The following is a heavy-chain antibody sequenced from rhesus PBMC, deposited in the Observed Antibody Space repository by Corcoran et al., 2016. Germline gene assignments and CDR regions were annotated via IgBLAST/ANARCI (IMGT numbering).Heavy chain of an antibody. CDR3: ARDLTYSSGWYGFDY. CDR1: GGSISSSY. D-gene: IGHD6-31*01. CDR2: IYGSGSST. Sequence: QLQLQESGPGLVKPSETLSVTCAVSGGSISSSYWSWIRQAPGKGLEWIRSIYGSGSSTNYNPSLKSRVDLSVDTSKNQLSLKLSSVTTADTAVYYCARDLTYSSGWYGFDYWGQGVLVTVSS. V-gene: IGHV4-169*02. J-gene: IGHJ4*01.